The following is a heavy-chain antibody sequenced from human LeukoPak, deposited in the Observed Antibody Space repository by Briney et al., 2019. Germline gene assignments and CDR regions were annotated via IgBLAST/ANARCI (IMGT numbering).Heavy chain of an antibody. CDR1: GGSFSGYY. Sequence: PSETLSLTCAVYGGSFSGYYWSWIRQPPGKGLEWIGEINHSGSTNYNPSLRSRVTISVDTSKNQFSLKLSSVTAADTAVYYCARQGDTSGYYFEDYWGQGTLVTVSS. J-gene: IGHJ4*02. CDR2: INHSGST. V-gene: IGHV4-34*01. D-gene: IGHD3-22*01. CDR3: ARQGDTSGYYFEDY.